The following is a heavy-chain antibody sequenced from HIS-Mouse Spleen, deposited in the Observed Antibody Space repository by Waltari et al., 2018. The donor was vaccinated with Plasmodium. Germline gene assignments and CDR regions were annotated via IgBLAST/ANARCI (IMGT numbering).Heavy chain of an antibody. D-gene: IGHD6-13*01. CDR3: ARYSSRIHRPTEYFQH. CDR1: GYTFTGYY. V-gene: IGHV1-2*02. J-gene: IGHJ1*01. Sequence: QVQLVQSGAEVKKPGASVKVSCKASGYTFTGYYMHWVRQAPGQGLEWSGWINPNSGGTNYAQKFQGRVTMTRDTSISTAYMELSRLRSDDTAVYYCARYSSRIHRPTEYFQHWGQGTLVTVSS. CDR2: INPNSGGT.